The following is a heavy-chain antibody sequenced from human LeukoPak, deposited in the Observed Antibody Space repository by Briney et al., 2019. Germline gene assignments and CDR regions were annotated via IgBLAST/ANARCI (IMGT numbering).Heavy chain of an antibody. CDR2: IYYSGST. D-gene: IGHD3-22*01. V-gene: IGHV4-39*01. J-gene: IGHJ3*02. Sequence: PSETLSLTCTVSGGSISSSSYYWGWIRQPPGKGLEWIGSIYYSGSTYYNPSLKSRVTISVDTSKNQFSLKLSSVTAADTAVYYCARPNCYDSSGVEAFDIWGQGTMVTVSS. CDR3: ARPNCYDSSGVEAFDI. CDR1: GGSISSSSYY.